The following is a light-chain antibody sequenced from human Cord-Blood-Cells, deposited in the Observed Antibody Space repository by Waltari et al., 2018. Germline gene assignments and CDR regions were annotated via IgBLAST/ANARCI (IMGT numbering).Light chain of an antibody. V-gene: IGKV1-27*01. Sequence: DIQMTQSPSSLSASVGDRVTIPCRASQGISNYLAWYQQKPGKVRKLLIYAASNLQSEDPSRFSGSVSGTEFTLTIGSLQPEDVATYYCQKYISAPWTFGQGTKVEIK. CDR2: AAS. CDR1: QGISNY. CDR3: QKYISAPWT. J-gene: IGKJ1*01.